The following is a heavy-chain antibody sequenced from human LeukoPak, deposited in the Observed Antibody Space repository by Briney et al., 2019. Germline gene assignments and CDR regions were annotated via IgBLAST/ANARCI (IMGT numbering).Heavy chain of an antibody. CDR2: IYYSGST. D-gene: IGHD6-6*01. V-gene: IGHV4-31*03. J-gene: IGHJ4*02. CDR1: GGSISSGGYY. Sequence: PSETLSLTCTVSGGSISSGGYYWSWIRQHPGKGLEWIGYIYYSGSTYYNPSLKSRVTISVDTSKNQFSLELSSVTAADTAVYYCARYGSSSYTLDYWGQGTLVTVSS. CDR3: ARYGSSSYTLDY.